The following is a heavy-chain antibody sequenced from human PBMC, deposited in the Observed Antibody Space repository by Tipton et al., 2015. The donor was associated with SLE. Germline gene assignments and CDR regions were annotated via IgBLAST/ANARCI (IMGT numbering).Heavy chain of an antibody. D-gene: IGHD6-13*01. CDR2: ISGYNGDT. CDR3: ARERQLGL. V-gene: IGHV1-18*01. Sequence: QSGPEVKKPGASVKVSCKASGYTFISYGISWVRQAPGQGLEWMGWISGYNGDTHYAQKLQGRVTMTTDTSTTTAYMELRSLRSDDTAVYYYARERQLGLWGQGTLVTVSS. J-gene: IGHJ5*02. CDR1: GYTFISYG.